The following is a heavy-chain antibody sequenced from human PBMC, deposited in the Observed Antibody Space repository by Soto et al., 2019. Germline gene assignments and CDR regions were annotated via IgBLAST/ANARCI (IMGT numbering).Heavy chain of an antibody. CDR3: ARHTAYYFFLMAPTRPRGRPFDY. J-gene: IGHJ4*02. V-gene: IGHV1-8*01. CDR2: MNPNSGNT. CDR1: GYTFTSYD. D-gene: IGHD3-9*01. Sequence: ASVKVSCKASGYTFTSYDINWVRQATGQGLEWMGWMNPNSGNTGYAQKFQGRVTMTRNTSISTAYMELSSLRSEDTAVYYCARHTAYYFFLMAPTRPRGRPFDYWAQGPLCTIS.